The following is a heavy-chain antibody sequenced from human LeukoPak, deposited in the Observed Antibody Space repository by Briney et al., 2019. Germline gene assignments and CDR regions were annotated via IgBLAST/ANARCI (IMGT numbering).Heavy chain of an antibody. CDR1: GFTFSSYG. V-gene: IGHV3-30*02. D-gene: IGHD3-10*01. J-gene: IGHJ4*02. Sequence: GGSLRLSCAASGFTFSSYGMQWVRQAPGKGLEWVAFIRYDGSNKYYADSVKGRFTISRDNSKNTLYLQMNSLRAEDTAVYYCVFPNRGVFDYWGQGTLVTVSS. CDR3: VFPNRGVFDY. CDR2: IRYDGSNK.